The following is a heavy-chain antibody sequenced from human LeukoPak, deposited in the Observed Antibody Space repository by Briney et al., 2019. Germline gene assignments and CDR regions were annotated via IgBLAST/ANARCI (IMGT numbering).Heavy chain of an antibody. J-gene: IGHJ6*02. Sequence: ASVKVSCKASGYTFTSYGISWVRQAPGQGLEWMGWISAYNGNTNYAQKLQGRVTMATDTSTSTAYMELRSLRSDDTAVYYCARDLLPGDWLLYSDYYYGMDVWGQGTSVTVSS. V-gene: IGHV1-18*01. D-gene: IGHD3/OR15-3a*01. CDR1: GYTFTSYG. CDR3: ARDLLPGDWLLYSDYYYGMDV. CDR2: ISAYNGNT.